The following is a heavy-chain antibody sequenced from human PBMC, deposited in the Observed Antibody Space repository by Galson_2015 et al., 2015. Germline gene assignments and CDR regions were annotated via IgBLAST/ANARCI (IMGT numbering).Heavy chain of an antibody. V-gene: IGHV4-59*01. CDR3: ARDAGFGPGSYDY. J-gene: IGHJ4*02. Sequence: SETLSLTCSVSGVSITNSYWSWIRQPPGKGLEWIGYIYSSGTTNYNPSLKGRVTISVDTSKSQLSLNLRSVTAADTAMYYCARDAGFGPGSYDYWGQGTLVTVSS. D-gene: IGHD1-26*01. CDR1: GVSITNSY. CDR2: IYSSGTT.